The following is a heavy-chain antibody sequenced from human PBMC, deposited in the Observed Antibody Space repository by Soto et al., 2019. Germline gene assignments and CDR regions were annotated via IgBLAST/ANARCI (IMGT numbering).Heavy chain of an antibody. CDR1: GGTFSSYT. Sequence: QVQLVQSGAEVKKPGSSVKVSCKASGGTFSSYTISWVRQAPGQGLEWMGRIIPILGIANYAQKFQGRVTITADKSTSTAYMELSSLRSEDTAVYYCARGPIVGATSFDYWGQGTLVTVSS. CDR2: IIPILGIA. J-gene: IGHJ4*02. V-gene: IGHV1-69*02. D-gene: IGHD1-26*01. CDR3: ARGPIVGATSFDY.